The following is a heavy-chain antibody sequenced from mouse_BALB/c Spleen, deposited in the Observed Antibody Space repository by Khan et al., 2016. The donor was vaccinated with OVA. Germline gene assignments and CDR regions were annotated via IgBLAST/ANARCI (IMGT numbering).Heavy chain of an antibody. CDR3: ARGYWFVY. CDR2: ISTGDTT. V-gene: IGHV5-6-5*01. J-gene: IGHJ3*01. Sequence: VQLKESGGGLVKPGGSLKVSCAASGFTFSNYAMSWVRQTPEKRLEWVASISTGDTTYYPDSVKGRFTISRYNARNILYLQMSSLRSGDTAKYYCARGYWFVYWGQGTLVTVS. CDR1: GFTFSNYA.